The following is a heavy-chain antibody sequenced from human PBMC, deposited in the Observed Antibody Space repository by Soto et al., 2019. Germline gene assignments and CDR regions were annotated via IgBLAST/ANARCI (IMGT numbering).Heavy chain of an antibody. J-gene: IGHJ3*02. D-gene: IGHD3-10*01. V-gene: IGHV3-48*03. CDR2: ISSSGSTI. CDR1: GIIYSCDV. Sequence: RASQIRCWSASGIIYSCDVIHWVHQDKGKGLEWVSYISSSGSTIYYADSAKGRFTISRDNAKNSLYLQMNSLRAEDTAVYYCASLWFGEFNDAFDIWGQGTMVTVSS. CDR3: ASLWFGEFNDAFDI.